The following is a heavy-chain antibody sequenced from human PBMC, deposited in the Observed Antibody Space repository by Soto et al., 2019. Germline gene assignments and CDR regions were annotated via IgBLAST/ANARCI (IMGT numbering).Heavy chain of an antibody. J-gene: IGHJ6*02. CDR1: GYTSTNYG. CDR2: ISAYTGNT. Sequence: ASVKVSCKASGYTSTNYGISWVRQAPGQGLEWMGWISAYTGNTKYSQKLQARVTMTTDTSTSTAYMELRSLRSDDTAIYYCASSTGTPLNYYYHYGMDVWGQGTKVTVSS. V-gene: IGHV1-18*01. D-gene: IGHD1-1*01. CDR3: ASSTGTPLNYYYHYGMDV.